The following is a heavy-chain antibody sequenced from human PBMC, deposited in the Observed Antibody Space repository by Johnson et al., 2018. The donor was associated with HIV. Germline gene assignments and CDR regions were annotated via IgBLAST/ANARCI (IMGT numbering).Heavy chain of an antibody. J-gene: IGHJ3*02. CDR1: GFTFRDYY. CDR3: ARGTGTDDAFDT. V-gene: IGHV3-66*01. Sequence: VQLVESGGGVVQPGGSLRLSCAASGFTFRDYYMSWIRQAPGKGLEWVSVIYSGGSTYYADSVKGRFTISRDNSKNTLYLQMNSLRAEDTAVYYCARGTGTDDAFDTWGQGTMVTVSS. D-gene: IGHD1-1*01. CDR2: IYSGGST.